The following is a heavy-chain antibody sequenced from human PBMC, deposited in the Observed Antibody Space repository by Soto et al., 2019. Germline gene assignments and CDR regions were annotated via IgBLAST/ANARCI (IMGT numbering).Heavy chain of an antibody. CDR3: ARGSDAYGFDI. V-gene: IGHV4-31*03. Sequence: SETLSLTCTVAGGFISRCCYYWSWIRQHPGKGLEWLGHIYYSGSTYYNPSLKSRVTISVDSSKNQFSLNLRSVTAADTAVFYCARGSDAYGFDIWGQGALVTVS. CDR2: IYYSGST. D-gene: IGHD4-17*01. J-gene: IGHJ4*02. CDR1: GGFISRCCYY.